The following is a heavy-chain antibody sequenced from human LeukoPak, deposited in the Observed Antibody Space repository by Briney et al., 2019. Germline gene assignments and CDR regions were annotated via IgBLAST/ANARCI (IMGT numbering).Heavy chain of an antibody. V-gene: IGHV3-30*03. Sequence: GGSLRLSCAASGFTFSSYGMHWVRQAPGKGLEWVAIISYDGSNKYYADSVKGRFTISRDNSKNTLYLQMNSLRAEDTAVFYCARCKTFGVDIDMDVWGKGTTVTVSS. CDR3: ARCKTFGVDIDMDV. CDR2: ISYDGSNK. CDR1: GFTFSSYG. D-gene: IGHD3-3*01. J-gene: IGHJ6*03.